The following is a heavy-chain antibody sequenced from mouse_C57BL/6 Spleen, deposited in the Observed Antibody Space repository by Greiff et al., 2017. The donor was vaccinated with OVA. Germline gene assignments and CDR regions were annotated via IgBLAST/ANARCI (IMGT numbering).Heavy chain of an antibody. Sequence: VQLQQSGAELARPGASVKLSCKASGYTFTSYGISWVKQRTGQGLEWIGEIYPRSGNTYYNEKFKGKATLTADKSSSTAYMELRSLTSEDSAVYICARGEDSSGYNYMDYWGQGTSLTVSS. J-gene: IGHJ2*02. CDR2: IYPRSGNT. CDR3: ARGEDSSGYNYMDY. CDR1: GYTFTSYG. D-gene: IGHD3-2*02. V-gene: IGHV1-81*01.